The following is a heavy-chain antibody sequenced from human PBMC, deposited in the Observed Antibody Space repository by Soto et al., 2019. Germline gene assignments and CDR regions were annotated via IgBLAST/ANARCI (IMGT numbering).Heavy chain of an antibody. Sequence: GGSLRLSCAASGFTFSSSAMSWVRQAPGKGVEWVSAIIHVGSSTYYADSVKGRFTISIDNSKDTLYLQMNSLRAADTAVYYCAKGVYCTSTSWFRADSFAYWGRGTLVTASS. D-gene: IGHD2-2*01. CDR2: IIHVGSST. J-gene: IGHJ4*02. CDR1: GFTFSSSA. CDR3: AKGVYCTSTSWFRADSFAY. V-gene: IGHV3-23*01.